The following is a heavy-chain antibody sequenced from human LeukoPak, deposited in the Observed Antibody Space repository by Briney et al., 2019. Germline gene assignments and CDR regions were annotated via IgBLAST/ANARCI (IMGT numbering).Heavy chain of an antibody. Sequence: PSETLSLTCAVSGGSISSSNWWSWVRQPPGKGLEWIGEIYHSGSTNYNPSLKSRVTISVDKSKNQFSLKLSSVTAADTAVYYCASVVAATVGYFDYWGQGTLVTVSS. J-gene: IGHJ4*02. CDR3: ASVVAATVGYFDY. CDR1: GGSISSSNW. V-gene: IGHV4-4*02. D-gene: IGHD2-15*01. CDR2: IYHSGST.